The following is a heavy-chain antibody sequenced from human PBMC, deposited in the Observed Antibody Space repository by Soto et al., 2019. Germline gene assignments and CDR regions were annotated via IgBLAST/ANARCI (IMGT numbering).Heavy chain of an antibody. Sequence: EVQLLESGGALVQPGGSLTLSCAASGYTFSSYDMSWVRQAPGKGLEWVSSISGRGDNTYYADSVKGRFTIYRDNSKNTLYLQMNSLRAEDTAVYYCAKDDFWSGKFDYGGQGTLVTVSS. CDR2: ISGRGDNT. V-gene: IGHV3-23*01. D-gene: IGHD3-3*01. CDR1: GYTFSSYD. J-gene: IGHJ4*02. CDR3: AKDDFWSGKFDY.